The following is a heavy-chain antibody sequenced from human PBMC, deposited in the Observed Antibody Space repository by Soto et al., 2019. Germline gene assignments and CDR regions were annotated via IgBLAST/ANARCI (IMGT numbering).Heavy chain of an antibody. CDR3: AASIFYHGMDV. J-gene: IGHJ6*02. CDR2: IYPGDSDT. CDR1: GYTFTNYW. V-gene: IGHV5-51*01. Sequence: GESLKISCKGSGYTFTNYWIGWVRQMPGKGPEWMGIIYPGDSDTKYNPSFQGQVTISADKSITTTYLQWSSLKASDTAIYYCAASIFYHGMDVWGQGTTVIVSS.